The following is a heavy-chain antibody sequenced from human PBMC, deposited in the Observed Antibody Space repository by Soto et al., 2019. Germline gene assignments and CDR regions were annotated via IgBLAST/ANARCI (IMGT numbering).Heavy chain of an antibody. CDR2: ISSNGGST. CDR3: ARDRSSSYGDNWFDP. V-gene: IGHV3-64*01. Sequence: GGSLRLSCAASGFTFSSYAMHWVRQAPGKGLEYVSAISSNGGSTYYANSVKGRFTISRDNSKNTLYLQMGSLRAEDMAVYYCARDRSSSYGDNWFDPWGQGTLVTVSS. J-gene: IGHJ5*02. D-gene: IGHD6-13*01. CDR1: GFTFSSYA.